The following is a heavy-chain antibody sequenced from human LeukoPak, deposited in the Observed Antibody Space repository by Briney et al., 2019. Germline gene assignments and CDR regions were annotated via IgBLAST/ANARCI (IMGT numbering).Heavy chain of an antibody. D-gene: IGHD2-2*01. CDR2: ISYDGSNK. J-gene: IGHJ6*02. V-gene: IGHV3-30-3*01. Sequence: GGSLRLSCAASGFTFSSYAMHWVRQAPGKGLEWVAVISYDGSNKYYADSVKGRFTISRDNSKNTLYLQTNSLRAEDTAVYYCARPLQGYCSSTSCSHYYYYGMDVWGQGTTVTVSS. CDR1: GFTFSSYA. CDR3: ARPLQGYCSSTSCSHYYYYGMDV.